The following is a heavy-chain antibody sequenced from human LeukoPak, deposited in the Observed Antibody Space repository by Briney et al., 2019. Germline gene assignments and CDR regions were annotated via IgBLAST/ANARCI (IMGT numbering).Heavy chain of an antibody. CDR2: INSDGSST. CDR1: GFTFSSYW. V-gene: IGHV3-74*01. CDR3: ARVGDYSNYVSYYGMDV. D-gene: IGHD4-11*01. J-gene: IGHJ6*02. Sequence: PGGSLRLSCAASGFTFSSYWMHWVRHAPGKGLVWVSRINSDGSSTSYADSVKGRFTISRDNAKNTLYLQMNSLRAEDTAVYCCARVGDYSNYVSYYGMDVWGQETTVTVSS.